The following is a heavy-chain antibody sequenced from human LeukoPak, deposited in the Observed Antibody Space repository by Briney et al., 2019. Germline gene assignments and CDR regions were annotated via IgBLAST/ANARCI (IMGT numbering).Heavy chain of an antibody. V-gene: IGHV5-51*01. CDR2: IYPDDSDT. D-gene: IGHD3-16*02. J-gene: IGHJ5*02. Sequence: GESLKISCKGSGYSFSTYWIAWVRQMPGQGLEWMGIIYPDDSDTRYSPSFQGQVTISADKSIATAYLRWNSLKASDSAIYYCARAASYTTLRYNWFDPWGQGTLVTVSS. CDR3: ARAASYTTLRYNWFDP. CDR1: GYSFSTYW.